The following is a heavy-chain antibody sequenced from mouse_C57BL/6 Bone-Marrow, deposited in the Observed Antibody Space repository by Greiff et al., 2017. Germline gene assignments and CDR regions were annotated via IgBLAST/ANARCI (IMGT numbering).Heavy chain of an antibody. V-gene: IGHV1-64*01. CDR3: ARMITTVVATDYAMDY. Sequence: QVQLKQPGAELVKPGASVKLSCKASGYTFTSYWMHWVKQRPGQGLEWIGMIHPNSGSTNYNEKFKSKATLTVDKSSSTAYMQLSSLTSEDSAVYYCARMITTVVATDYAMDYWGQGTSVTVSS. D-gene: IGHD1-1*01. CDR1: GYTFTSYW. J-gene: IGHJ4*01. CDR2: IHPNSGST.